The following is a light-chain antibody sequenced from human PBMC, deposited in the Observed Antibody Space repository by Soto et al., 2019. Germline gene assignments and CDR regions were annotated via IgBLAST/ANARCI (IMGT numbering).Light chain of an antibody. V-gene: IGKV4-1*01. CDR2: WAS. CDR1: QSVLYSSDNKNY. Sequence: DIVMTQSPDSLAVSLGGRATMNCKSSQSVLYSSDNKNYLAWYQQKPGQPPKLLIYWASTRDSGVPDRFSGSGSGADFTLTISSLQAEDVAVYYCQQYYTTLTFGGGTKVEIK. CDR3: QQYYTTLT. J-gene: IGKJ4*01.